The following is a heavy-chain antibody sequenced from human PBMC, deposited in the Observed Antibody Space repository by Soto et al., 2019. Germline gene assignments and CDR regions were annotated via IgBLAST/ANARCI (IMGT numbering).Heavy chain of an antibody. Sequence: QVQLAQSGAEVRKPGSSVKVSCRASGGSFSDFAFSWVRQAPGQGLEWMGGIIPMFAATKYAQRFQGRVTIRAAASTRTVYLALSSLTSDDSAVYYCARGGIVAVPTALSSYDDYTNYRFDSWGQGTLVSVSS. CDR3: ARGGIVAVPTALSSYDDYTNYRFDS. CDR2: IIPMFAAT. J-gene: IGHJ4*02. D-gene: IGHD4-4*01. V-gene: IGHV1-69*01. CDR1: GGSFSDFA.